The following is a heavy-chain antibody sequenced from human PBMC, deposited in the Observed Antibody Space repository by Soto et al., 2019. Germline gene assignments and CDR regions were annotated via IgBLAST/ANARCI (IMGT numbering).Heavy chain of an antibody. CDR3: ARGGAQNAEITMVRFYYMDV. CDR1: GYTFTSYD. J-gene: IGHJ6*03. V-gene: IGHV1-8*01. CDR2: MNPNSGNT. Sequence: ASVKVSCKASGYTFTSYDINWVRQATGQGLEWMGWMNPNSGNTGYAQKFQGRVTMTRNTSISTAYMELSSLRSEDTAVYYCARGGAQNAEITMVRFYYMDVWGKGTTVTVSS. D-gene: IGHD3-10*01.